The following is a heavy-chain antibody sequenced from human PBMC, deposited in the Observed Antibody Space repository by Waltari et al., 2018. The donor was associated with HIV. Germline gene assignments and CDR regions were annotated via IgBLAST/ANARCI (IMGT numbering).Heavy chain of an antibody. J-gene: IGHJ5*02. D-gene: IGHD6-13*01. CDR2: ISGSVDNR. CDR1: GFSFSIYA. CDR3: TKDPVTAVGNINWFDP. Sequence: EVQLLESGGGLVQPGGSLRLSCRASGFSFSIYAMNWVRQAPGSGLEVVSGISGSVDNRYYADSVKGRFTISRDNSKNKVFLQMKSLRPEDTAFYYCTKDPVTAVGNINWFDPWGQGTLVTVSS. V-gene: IGHV3-23*01.